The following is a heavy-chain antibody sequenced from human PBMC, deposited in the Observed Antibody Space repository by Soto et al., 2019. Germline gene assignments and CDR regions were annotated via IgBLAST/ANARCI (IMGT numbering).Heavy chain of an antibody. D-gene: IGHD3-3*01. CDR3: AKESFWSCYSAAFDY. CDR1: GFTFSSYA. Sequence: EVQLLESGGGLVQPGGSLRLSCAASGFTFSSYAMSWVRQAPGKGLEWVSAISGSGGSTYYADSVKGRFTISSDNSKNTLYLQMTSLRAEDTAVYYCAKESFWSCYSAAFDYWGQGPLVTVSS. CDR2: ISGSGGST. J-gene: IGHJ4*02. V-gene: IGHV3-23*01.